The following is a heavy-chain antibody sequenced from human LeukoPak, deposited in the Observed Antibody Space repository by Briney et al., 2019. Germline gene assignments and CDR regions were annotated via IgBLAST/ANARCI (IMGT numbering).Heavy chain of an antibody. CDR1: GFSVSSNY. D-gene: IGHD6-13*01. CDR2: MYIGTTT. V-gene: IGHV3-53*01. Sequence: GGSLRLACAASGFSVSSNYMTWVRQAPGKGLEWVSVMYIGTTTYYADPVKGRFTISRDNSKNTLYLQMNSLRAEDTAVYYCAKVKQQLAQDYWGQGTLVTVSS. CDR3: AKVKQQLAQDY. J-gene: IGHJ4*02.